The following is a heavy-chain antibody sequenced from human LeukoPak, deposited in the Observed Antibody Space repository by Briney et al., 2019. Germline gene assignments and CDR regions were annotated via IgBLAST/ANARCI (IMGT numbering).Heavy chain of an antibody. CDR1: GGSISSSSYY. J-gene: IGHJ5*02. V-gene: IGHV4-39*07. CDR3: ARGGSSWYLAYNWFDP. CDR2: INHSGST. D-gene: IGHD6-13*01. Sequence: PSETLSLTCTVSGGSISSSSYYWGWIRQSPGKGLEWIGEINHSGSTNYNPSLKSRVTISVDTSKNQFSLKLSSVTAADTAVYYCARGGSSWYLAYNWFDPWGQGTLVTVSS.